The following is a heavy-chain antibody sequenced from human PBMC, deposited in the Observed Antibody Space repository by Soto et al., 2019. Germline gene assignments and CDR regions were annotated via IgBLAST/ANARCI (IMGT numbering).Heavy chain of an antibody. V-gene: IGHV3-23*01. Sequence: EVQLLESGGGLVQPGGSLRLSCAASGFTFNNYAMTWVRQAPGKGLEWVSAISGGGDTTSYADFVKGRFTVSRDGSKNTRYLQMSSLRAEDTALYYCARGRGGSGSLTPRVDFWGQGTLVTVSS. CDR2: ISGGGDTT. CDR3: ARGRGGSGSLTPRVDF. J-gene: IGHJ4*02. D-gene: IGHD3-10*01. CDR1: GFTFNNYA.